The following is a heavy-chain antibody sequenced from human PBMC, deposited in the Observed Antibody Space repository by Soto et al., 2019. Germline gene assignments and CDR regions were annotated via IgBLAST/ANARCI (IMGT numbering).Heavy chain of an antibody. CDR2: IYPGDSDT. CDR3: ARHPSPHFFDDIDY. V-gene: IGHV5-51*01. Sequence: GESLKISCKGSGYSFTSYWIGWVRQKPGKGLEWMGIIYPGDSDTRYSPSFQGQVTISADKSISTAYLQWGSLKASDTAIYYCARHPSPHFFDDIDYWGQGTLVTVS. CDR1: GYSFTSYW. J-gene: IGHJ4*02. D-gene: IGHD3-9*01.